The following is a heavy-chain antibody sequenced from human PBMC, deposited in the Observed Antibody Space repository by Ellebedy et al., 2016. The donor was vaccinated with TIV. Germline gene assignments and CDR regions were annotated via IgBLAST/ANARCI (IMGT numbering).Heavy chain of an antibody. V-gene: IGHV3-30*04. CDR1: GFIFSSFA. CDR2: ISYDGKNK. Sequence: GGSLRLFCAASGFIFSSFAMFWVRQAPGKGLEWVAVISYDGKNKFYADSVKGRFSLSRDTSQNTVFLQMDSLTTEDTAVYYCARGPSASAYLDSWGQGALVIVSS. J-gene: IGHJ4*02. CDR3: ARGPSASAYLDS.